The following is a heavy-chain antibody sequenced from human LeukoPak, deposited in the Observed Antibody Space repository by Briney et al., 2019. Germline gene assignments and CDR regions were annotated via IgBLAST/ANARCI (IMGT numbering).Heavy chain of an antibody. D-gene: IGHD3-10*01. CDR2: IIPILGIA. CDR1: GGTFSSYV. J-gene: IGHJ4*02. CDR3: ARSYWGRFGIPGTSKSLDY. Sequence: SVKVSCKASGGTFSSYVISWVRQAPGQGLEWMGRIIPILGIANYAQKFQGRVTITADKSTSTAYMELSSLRSEDTAVYYCARSYWGRFGIPGTSKSLDYWGQGTLVTVSS. V-gene: IGHV1-69*04.